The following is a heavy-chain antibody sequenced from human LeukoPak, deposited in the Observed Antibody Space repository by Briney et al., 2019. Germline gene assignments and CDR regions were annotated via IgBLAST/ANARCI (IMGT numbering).Heavy chain of an antibody. CDR2: ISGSGGNT. CDR3: TRPASGYVSHGGITAAWDWFDP. CDR1: GFTFSSYA. J-gene: IGHJ5*02. D-gene: IGHD5-12*01. Sequence: VQPGGSLRLSCVASGFTFSSYAMSWVRQAPGKGLEWVSAISGSGGNTYYADSVKGRFTISRDNSKNTLYLQMNSLKTEHTAVYYCTRPASGYVSHGGITAAWDWFDPWGQGTLVTVSS. V-gene: IGHV3-23*01.